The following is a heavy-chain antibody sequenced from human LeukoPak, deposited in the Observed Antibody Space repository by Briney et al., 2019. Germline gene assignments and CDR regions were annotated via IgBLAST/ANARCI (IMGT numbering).Heavy chain of an antibody. CDR3: ARVPHSSAWYFDY. V-gene: IGHV3-33*01. CDR1: GFTFSSYA. CDR2: IWYDGSNE. Sequence: PGRSLRLSCAASGFTFSSYAMNWVRQAPGKGLEWVAVIWYDGSNENYADSVKGRFIISRDNSKNILYLEMNSLRAEDTAVYYCARVPHSSAWYFDYWGQGTLVTVSS. J-gene: IGHJ4*02. D-gene: IGHD6-19*01.